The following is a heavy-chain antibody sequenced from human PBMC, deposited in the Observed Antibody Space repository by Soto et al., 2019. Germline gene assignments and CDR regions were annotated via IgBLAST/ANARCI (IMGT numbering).Heavy chain of an antibody. D-gene: IGHD2-15*01. CDR1: GYTLTELS. V-gene: IGHV1-24*01. Sequence: ASVKVSCKVSGYTLTELSMHWVRQAPGKGLEWMGGFDPEDGETIYAQKFQGRVTMTEDTSTDTAYMELSSLRSEDTAVYYCATGGYCSGGSCYESRWILNWGQGTLVTVSS. CDR2: FDPEDGET. J-gene: IGHJ4*02. CDR3: ATGGYCSGGSCYESRWILN.